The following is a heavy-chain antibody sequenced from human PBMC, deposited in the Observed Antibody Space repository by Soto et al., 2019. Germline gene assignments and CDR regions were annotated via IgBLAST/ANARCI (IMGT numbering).Heavy chain of an antibody. Sequence: QVQLVQSGAEVKKPGASVKVSCKASGYTFTSYYMHWVRQAPGQGLEWMGIIKPSGGSTSYAQKFQGRVTMTRDTSTSTVYMELSSLRSEDTAVYYCASQLEPDLGWFDPWGQGTLVTVSS. CDR2: IKPSGGST. D-gene: IGHD1-1*01. V-gene: IGHV1-46*01. CDR1: GYTFTSYY. J-gene: IGHJ5*02. CDR3: ASQLEPDLGWFDP.